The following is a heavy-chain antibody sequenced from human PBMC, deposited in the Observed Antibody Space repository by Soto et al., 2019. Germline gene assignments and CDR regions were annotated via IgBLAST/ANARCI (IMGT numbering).Heavy chain of an antibody. CDR3: TRGPRPTSIGTGAF. CDR2: ITDDGSAT. J-gene: IGHJ4*02. V-gene: IGHV3-74*01. Sequence: GGSLRLSCETSGFIFKMYWMHWVRQVPGQGPQWVARITDDGSATYYAASVEGRFTISRDNAKNALYLQMTSLRPDDTAVYYCTRGPRPTSIGTGAFWGQGTLVTVSS. D-gene: IGHD3-10*01. CDR1: GFIFKMYW.